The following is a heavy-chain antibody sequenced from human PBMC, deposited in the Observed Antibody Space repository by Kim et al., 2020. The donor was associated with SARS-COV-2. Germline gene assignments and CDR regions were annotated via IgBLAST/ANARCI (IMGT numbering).Heavy chain of an antibody. V-gene: IGHV1-69*13. CDR3: VRVTYHWNSVYFYGLVV. J-gene: IGHJ6*02. CDR1: GCTFSGFT. CDR2: ITPMIGKV. D-gene: IGHD1-7*01. Sequence: SVKVSCKASGCTFSGFTFTWVRQAPGQGLEWMGWITPMIGKVMYAQEFQGRFTITADESANMVYMEVNSLTSDDTAVYYCVRVTYHWNSVYFYGLVVWGQGTTVTVSS.